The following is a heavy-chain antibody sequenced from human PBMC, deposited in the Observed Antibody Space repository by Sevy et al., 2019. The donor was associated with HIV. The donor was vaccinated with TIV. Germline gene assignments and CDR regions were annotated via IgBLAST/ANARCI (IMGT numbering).Heavy chain of an antibody. CDR2: IKNKTDGGTT. J-gene: IGHJ5*02. Sequence: GGSLRLSCAGSGFTFSKAYMNWVRQAQGQGLEWVGLIKNKTDGGTTNYAAPVKGRFTISRDNSKNTVYLQMNSLKAEDTSVYYCITLYRDLTTSFIPWGQGTLVTVSS. CDR3: ITLYRDLTTSFIP. D-gene: IGHD4-4*01. V-gene: IGHV3-15*01. CDR1: GFTFSKAY.